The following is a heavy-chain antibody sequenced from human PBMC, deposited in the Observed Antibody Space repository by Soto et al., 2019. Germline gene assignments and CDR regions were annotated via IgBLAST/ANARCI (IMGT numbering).Heavy chain of an antibody. CDR2: INHSGRA. J-gene: IGHJ6*03. V-gene: IGHV4-34*01. Sequence: QVQLQQWGAGLLKPSETLSLTCAVYGGSFGFYYWSWIRQSPGRGLEWIGEINHSGRANYNPALKSRVTISLDTSKNQVSLKLNSVTAADTAIYDCARGKVVDATFSKYHYMDVWGKGTTVTGSS. D-gene: IGHD2-8*02. CDR1: GGSFGFYY. CDR3: ARGKVVDATFSKYHYMDV.